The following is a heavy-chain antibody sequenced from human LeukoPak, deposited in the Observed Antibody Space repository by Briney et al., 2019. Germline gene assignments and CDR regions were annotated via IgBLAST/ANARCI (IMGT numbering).Heavy chain of an antibody. CDR2: INHSGST. CDR1: GGSFSGYY. J-gene: IGHJ4*02. CDR3: ARGISPDY. Sequence: SETLSLTCAVYGGSFSGYYWSWIRQPPGKGLEWIGEINHSGSTNYNPSLKSRVTISVDASKNQFSLKLSSVTAADTAVYYCARGISPDYWGQGTLVTVSS. V-gene: IGHV4-34*01.